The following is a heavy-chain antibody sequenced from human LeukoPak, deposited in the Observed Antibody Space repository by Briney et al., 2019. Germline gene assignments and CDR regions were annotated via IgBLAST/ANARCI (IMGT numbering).Heavy chain of an antibody. D-gene: IGHD3-9*01. CDR2: INPNSGGT. CDR3: ARGLYYDILTGYYKEGEFDY. CDR1: GYTFTGYY. J-gene: IGHJ4*02. V-gene: IGHV1-2*02. Sequence: ASVKVSCKASGYTFTGYYMHRVRQAPGQGLEWMGWINPNSGGTNYAQKFQGRVTMTRDTSISTAYMELSRLRSDDTAVYYCARGLYYDILTGYYKEGEFDYWGQGTLVTVSS.